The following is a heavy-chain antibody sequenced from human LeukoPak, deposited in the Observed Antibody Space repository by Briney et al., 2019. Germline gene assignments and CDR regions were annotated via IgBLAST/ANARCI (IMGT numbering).Heavy chain of an antibody. J-gene: IGHJ4*02. CDR1: GNSISSGYY. D-gene: IGHD1-26*01. CDR3: ARLVGATSD. Sequence: SETLSLTCTVSGNSISSGYYWGWIRQPPGKGLEWIGSIYHSGSTYYNPSLKSRVTISVDTSKNQFSLKLSSVTAADTAVYYCARLVGATSDWGQGTLVTVSS. CDR2: IYHSGST. V-gene: IGHV4-38-2*02.